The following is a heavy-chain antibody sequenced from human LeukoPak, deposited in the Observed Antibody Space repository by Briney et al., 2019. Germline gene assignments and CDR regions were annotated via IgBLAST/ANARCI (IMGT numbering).Heavy chain of an antibody. V-gene: IGHV3-23*01. CDR2: ISGSGGST. J-gene: IGHJ4*02. CDR1: GFTFSSYA. Sequence: GGSLRLSCAASGFTFSSYAMSWVRQAPGKGLEWVSAISGSGGSTYYADSVQGRFTISRDNSKNTLYLQMNSLRAEETALYYCAKDPTRRWFGELLSWGQGILVTVSS. D-gene: IGHD3-10*01. CDR3: AKDPTRRWFGELLS.